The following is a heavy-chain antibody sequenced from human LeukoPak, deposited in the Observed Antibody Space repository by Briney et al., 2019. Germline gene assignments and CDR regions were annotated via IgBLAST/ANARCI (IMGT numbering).Heavy chain of an antibody. V-gene: IGHV3-33*01. CDR2: IWYDGSQE. Sequence: GGPLRLSCAASGFTFSNHGMHWVRQAPGKGLEWVANIWYDGSQEYYADTVKGRFTISRDISKNTLYLQMNSLRAEDTAVYYCARDLAAARLDFRGQGTLVTVSS. J-gene: IGHJ4*02. CDR1: GFTFSNHG. CDR3: ARDLAAARLDF. D-gene: IGHD6-6*01.